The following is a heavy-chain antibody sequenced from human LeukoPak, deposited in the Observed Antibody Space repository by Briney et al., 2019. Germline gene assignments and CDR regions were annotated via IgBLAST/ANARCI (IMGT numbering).Heavy chain of an antibody. CDR3: AREGGSYEGDFDY. V-gene: IGHV4-59*01. Sequence: SEPISLTCTVSGGSISSYYCSWIRQPPGKGLEWIGYIFYNASTLYFPPPRRRVTISLDTSKNQCSLKLASVTAADTAVYYCAREGGSYEGDFDYWGQGTL. CDR1: GGSISSYY. D-gene: IGHD1-26*01. CDR2: IFYNAST. J-gene: IGHJ4*02.